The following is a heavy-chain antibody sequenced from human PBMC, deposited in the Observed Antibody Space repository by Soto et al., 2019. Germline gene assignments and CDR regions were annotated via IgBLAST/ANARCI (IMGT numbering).Heavy chain of an antibody. CDR1: GGSLSSGGYY. J-gene: IGHJ3*02. D-gene: IGHD6-6*01. V-gene: IGHV4-31*03. CDR3: ARKYSSSPAKMAFDI. Sequence: PSETLSLTCTVSGGSLSSGGYYWSWIRQHPGKGLEWIGYIYYSGSTYYNPSLKSRVTISVDTSKNQFSLKLSSVTAADTAVYYCARKYSSSPAKMAFDIWGQGTMVTVSS. CDR2: IYYSGST.